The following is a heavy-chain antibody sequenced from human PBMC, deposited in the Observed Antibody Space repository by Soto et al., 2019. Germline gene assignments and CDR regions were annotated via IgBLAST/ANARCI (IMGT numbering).Heavy chain of an antibody. D-gene: IGHD3-3*01. J-gene: IGHJ5*02. CDR3: ARETTYYDFWSGSRFDP. CDR1: GYSISSGYY. Sequence: SETLSLTCAVSGYSISSGYYWGWIRQPPGKGLEWIGSIYHSGGTYYNPSLKSRVTISVDTSKNQFSLKLSSVTAADTAVYYCARETTYYDFWSGSRFDPWGQGTLVTVS. CDR2: IYHSGGT. V-gene: IGHV4-38-2*02.